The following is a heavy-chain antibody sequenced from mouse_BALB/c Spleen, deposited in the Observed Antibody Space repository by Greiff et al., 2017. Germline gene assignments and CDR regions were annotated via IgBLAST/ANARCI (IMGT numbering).Heavy chain of an antibody. V-gene: IGHV1S137*01. J-gene: IGHJ4*01. CDR1: GYTFTDYA. Sequence: QVQLQQSGAELVRPGVSVKISCKGSGYTFTDYAMHWVKQSHAKSLEWIGVISTYYGDASYNQKFKGKATMTVDKSSSTAYMELARLTSEDSAIYYCARGNYGRYAMDYWGQGTSVTVSS. D-gene: IGHD1-1*01. CDR2: ISTYYGDA. CDR3: ARGNYGRYAMDY.